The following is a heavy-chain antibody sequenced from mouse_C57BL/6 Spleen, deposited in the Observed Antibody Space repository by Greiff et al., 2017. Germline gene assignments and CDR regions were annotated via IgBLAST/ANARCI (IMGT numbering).Heavy chain of an antibody. CDR1: GFTFSSYA. CDR3: ARDYSNYYFDY. CDR2: ISDGGSYT. Sequence: EVQLVESGGGLVKPGGSLKLSCAASGFTFSSYAMSWVRQTPEKRLEWVATISDGGSYTYYPDNVKGRFPISRDNAKNNLYLQMSHLKSEDPAMYYCARDYSNYYFDYWGQGTTLTVSS. J-gene: IGHJ2*01. V-gene: IGHV5-4*01. D-gene: IGHD2-5*01.